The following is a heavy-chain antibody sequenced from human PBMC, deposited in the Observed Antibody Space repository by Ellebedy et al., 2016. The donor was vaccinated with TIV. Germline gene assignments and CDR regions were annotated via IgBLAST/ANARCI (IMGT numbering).Heavy chain of an antibody. Sequence: GESLKISXAASGFPFTTYGMHWVRQAPGKGLEWVAVIWYDGSNKYYADSVKGRFTISRDNSKNTLYLQMNSLRADDTAVYFCAREEGGILDYWGQGTLVTVSA. CDR1: GFPFTTYG. CDR2: IWYDGSNK. V-gene: IGHV3-33*01. J-gene: IGHJ4*02. D-gene: IGHD6-13*01. CDR3: AREEGGILDY.